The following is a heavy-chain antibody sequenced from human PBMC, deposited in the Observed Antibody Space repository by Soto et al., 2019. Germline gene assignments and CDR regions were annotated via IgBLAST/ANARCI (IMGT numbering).Heavy chain of an antibody. CDR1: GYTFTSYG. CDR2: ISAYNGNT. CDR3: ARDVPRGYYYDSSGYWQDAFDI. Sequence: ASVKVSCKASGYTFTSYGISWVRQAPGQGLEWMGWISAYNGNTNYAQKLQGRVTMTTDTSTSTAYMELRSLRSDDTAVYYCARDVPRGYYYDSSGYWQDAFDIWGQGTMVTVS. D-gene: IGHD3-22*01. J-gene: IGHJ3*02. V-gene: IGHV1-18*04.